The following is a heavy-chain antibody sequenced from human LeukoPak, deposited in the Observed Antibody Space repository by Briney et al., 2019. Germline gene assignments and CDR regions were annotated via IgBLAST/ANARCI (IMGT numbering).Heavy chain of an antibody. V-gene: IGHV3-23*01. Sequence: PGGSLRLSCAASGFTFSSYAMSWVRQAPGKGLEWVSAISGSGGSTYYADSVKGRFTISRDNSKNTLYLQMNSLRAEDTAVYYCAKALIPVADINGHFDYWGQGTLVTVSS. CDR2: ISGSGGST. J-gene: IGHJ4*02. CDR1: GFTFSSYA. CDR3: AKALIPVADINGHFDY. D-gene: IGHD6-19*01.